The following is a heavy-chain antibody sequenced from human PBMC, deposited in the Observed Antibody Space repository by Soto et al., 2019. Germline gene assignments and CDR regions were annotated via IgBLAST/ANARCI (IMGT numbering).Heavy chain of an antibody. CDR3: ARAARIVPSNDVGPIDAFDI. J-gene: IGHJ3*02. D-gene: IGHD1-1*01. CDR1: GGSISSYY. Sequence: SETLSLTCTVSGGSISSYYWSWIRQPPGKGLEWIGYIYYSGSTNYNPSLKSRVNISVDTSKNQFSLKLSSVTAADTAVYYCARAARIVPSNDVGPIDAFDIWGQGKMVTVSS. CDR2: IYYSGST. V-gene: IGHV4-59*01.